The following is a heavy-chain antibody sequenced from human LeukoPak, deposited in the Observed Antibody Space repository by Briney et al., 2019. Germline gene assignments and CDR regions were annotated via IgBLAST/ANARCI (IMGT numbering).Heavy chain of an antibody. CDR2: INHTGST. Sequence: SETLSLTCTVQGGSLSGAYWTWIRQPPGKGLEWIGEINHTGSTNYNPSFKSRVTMSADTPKSQFSLNLTSVTAADTALYYCARGPVRLARPYDYWGQGTLVTVSS. V-gene: IGHV4-34*01. J-gene: IGHJ4*02. D-gene: IGHD3-9*01. CDR3: ARGPVRLARPYDY. CDR1: GGSLSGAY.